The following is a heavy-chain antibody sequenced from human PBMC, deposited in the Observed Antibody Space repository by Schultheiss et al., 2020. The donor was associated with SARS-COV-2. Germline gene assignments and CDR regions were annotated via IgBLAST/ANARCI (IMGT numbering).Heavy chain of an antibody. Sequence: SQTLSLTCAVYGGSFSGYYWSWIRQPPGKGLEWIGEINHSGSTNYNPSLKSRVTISVDTSKNQFSLKLSSVTAADTAVYYCARVEGGIVATIDYWGQGTLVTVSS. CDR1: GGSFSGYY. V-gene: IGHV4-34*01. J-gene: IGHJ4*02. CDR3: ARVEGGIVATIDY. CDR2: INHSGST. D-gene: IGHD5-12*01.